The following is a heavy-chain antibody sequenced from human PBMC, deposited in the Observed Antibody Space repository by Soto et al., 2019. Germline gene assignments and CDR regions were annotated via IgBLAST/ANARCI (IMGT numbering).Heavy chain of an antibody. CDR3: TRGSGYSSGWYGY. V-gene: IGHV3-48*02. CDR2: ISGRGTTT. D-gene: IGHD6-19*01. J-gene: IGHJ4*02. Sequence: PGGSLRLSCSASGFAFSSYTMNWVRQAPGRGLEWVSFISGRGTTTYYADSVKGRFTISRDNAKNSLYLQVNSLRDEDTAVYYCTRGSGYSSGWYGYWGQGTLVTVSS. CDR1: GFAFSSYT.